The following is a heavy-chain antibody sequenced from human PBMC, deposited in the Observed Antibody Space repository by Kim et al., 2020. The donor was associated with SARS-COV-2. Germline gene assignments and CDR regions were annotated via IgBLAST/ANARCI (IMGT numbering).Heavy chain of an antibody. CDR2: SRT. D-gene: IGHD3-16*01. Sequence: SRTTYADSVKGRFTISRDNAKNTLYLQMNSLRAEDTAVYYCARVGAGFDYWGQGTLVTVSS. J-gene: IGHJ4*02. CDR3: ARVGAGFDY. V-gene: IGHV3-74*01.